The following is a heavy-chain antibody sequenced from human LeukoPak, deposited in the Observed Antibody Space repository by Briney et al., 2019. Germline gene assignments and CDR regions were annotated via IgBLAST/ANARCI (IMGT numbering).Heavy chain of an antibody. J-gene: IGHJ4*02. CDR2: ISGSGAST. V-gene: IGHV3-23*01. Sequence: PGGSLRLSCAASGFTFSSYAMNWVRQAPGKGLEWVSGISGSGASTYYADSVKGRFTISRDNSKNTLYLQMNSLRAEDTAGYYCAKRTGFSSGPFDYWGQGTLVTVSS. CDR3: AKRTGFSSGPFDY. CDR1: GFTFSSYA. D-gene: IGHD6-19*01.